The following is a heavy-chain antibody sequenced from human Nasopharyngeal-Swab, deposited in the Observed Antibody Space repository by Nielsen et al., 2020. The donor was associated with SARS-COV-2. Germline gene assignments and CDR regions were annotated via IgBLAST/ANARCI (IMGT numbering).Heavy chain of an antibody. CDR2: ISYDGSNK. D-gene: IGHD6-19*01. Sequence: GESLKISCAASGFTFSSYAMHWVRQAPGKGLEWVAVISYDGSNKYYADSVKGRFTISRDNSKNTLYLQMNSLRAEDTAVYYCARVRSLAGHDAFDIWGQGTMVTVSS. V-gene: IGHV3-30-3*01. CDR3: ARVRSLAGHDAFDI. J-gene: IGHJ3*02. CDR1: GFTFSSYA.